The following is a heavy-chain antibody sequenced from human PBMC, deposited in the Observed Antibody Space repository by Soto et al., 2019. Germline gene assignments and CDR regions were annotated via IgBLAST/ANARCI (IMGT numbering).Heavy chain of an antibody. CDR2: ISAYTGNT. CDR3: ARDRGVAPPVAGNTHYYYYMDV. D-gene: IGHD6-19*01. Sequence: QDRLVQSGVEVKKPGASVRVSCKASGYSFTNYGITWVRQAPGQGFERMGWISAYTGNTNYAQQFQGRVTLTTDASTSTDYLSLRSLRSDDTAVYYCARDRGVAPPVAGNTHYYYYMDVWGKGTTVTVSS. J-gene: IGHJ6*03. CDR1: GYSFTNYG. V-gene: IGHV1-18*01.